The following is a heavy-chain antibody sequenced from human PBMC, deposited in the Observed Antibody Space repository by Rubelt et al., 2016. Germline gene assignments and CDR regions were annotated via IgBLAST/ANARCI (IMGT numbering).Heavy chain of an antibody. CDR2: IYSGGST. CDR3: ARDWGDDSTGYYGMDV. CDR1: GFTVSSHY. D-gene: IGHD3-22*01. J-gene: IGHJ6*02. Sequence: ELQLVESGGGLIQPGGSLRLSCAASGFTVSSHYMSWVRQAPGKGLEWVSVIYSGGSTLNADSVKGRLTISRDISKNTLYLQMNSLRADDTALYYCARDWGDDSTGYYGMDVWGQGTMVTVSS. V-gene: IGHV3-53*01.